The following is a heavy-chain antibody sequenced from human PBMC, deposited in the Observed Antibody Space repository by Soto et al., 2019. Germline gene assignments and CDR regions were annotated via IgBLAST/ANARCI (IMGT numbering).Heavy chain of an antibody. CDR1: GFTFSSYA. CDR3: AKDGSNYPKKYNWFDR. Sequence: EVQLLESGGGLVQPGGSLRLSCAASGFTFSSYAMSWVRQAPGKGLEWVSAISGSGGSTDYADSVEGRFTISRDNSKNTVYLQMNRLRAEDTAVYYCAKDGSNYPKKYNWFDRWGQGTLVIVSS. CDR2: ISGSGGST. J-gene: IGHJ5*02. V-gene: IGHV3-23*01. D-gene: IGHD4-4*01.